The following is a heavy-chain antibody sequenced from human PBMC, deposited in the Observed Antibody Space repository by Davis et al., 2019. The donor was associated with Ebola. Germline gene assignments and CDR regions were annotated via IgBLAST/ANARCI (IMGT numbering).Heavy chain of an antibody. CDR2: INGGNT. CDR3: VRDPWGDDDVY. D-gene: IGHD2-21*01. CDR1: GYTFTRYG. V-gene: IGHV1-18*01. J-gene: IGHJ4*02. Sequence: ASVKVSCKASGYTFTRYGITWVRQAPGQGLEWMGWINGGNTHYVQKVQGRVTMTTDTSTSTAFMELRSLTSDDTAVYYCVRDPWGDDDVYWGQGTLVTVSS.